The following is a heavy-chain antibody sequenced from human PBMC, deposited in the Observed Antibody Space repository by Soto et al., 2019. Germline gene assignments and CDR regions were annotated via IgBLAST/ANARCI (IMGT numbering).Heavy chain of an antibody. Sequence: ASLQVSCAASGYTFTSDYIHWVRQDPGPGLEWMGIINPSGGSTSYAQKFQGRVTMTRDTSTSTVYMELSSLRSEDTAVYYCARDRNGGKIWYYYYGMDVWGQGTTVTVS. CDR2: INPSGGST. CDR3: ARDRNGGKIWYYYYGMDV. D-gene: IGHD2-15*01. CDR1: GYTFTSDY. J-gene: IGHJ6*02. V-gene: IGHV1-46*01.